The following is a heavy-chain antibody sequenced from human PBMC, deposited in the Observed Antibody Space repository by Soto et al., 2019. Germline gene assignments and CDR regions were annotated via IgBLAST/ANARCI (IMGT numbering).Heavy chain of an antibody. Sequence: SETLSLTCVVSGDSISSTHWWTWVRQPPGKGLEWIGYLYHTGSAKYNPSLKNRVTISVDTSTNQCSLTLSSMTAADTAVYYSALRSMAVVPEYWGQGTLVTVSS. CDR1: GDSISSTHW. D-gene: IGHD3-22*01. CDR2: LYHTGSA. V-gene: IGHV4-4*02. J-gene: IGHJ4*02. CDR3: ALRSMAVVPEY.